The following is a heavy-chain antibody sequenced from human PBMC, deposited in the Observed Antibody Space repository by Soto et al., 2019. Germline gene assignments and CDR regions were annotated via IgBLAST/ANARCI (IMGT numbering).Heavy chain of an antibody. CDR3: ARANWYSEY. J-gene: IGHJ4*02. D-gene: IGHD7-27*01. CDR2: IYYSGGT. V-gene: IGHV4-59*11. Sequence: QVQLQESGPGLVKPSETLSLTCTVSGGSIINHYWSWIRQPPGKGLEWIGYIYYSGGTNYNPSLKSRVTISVDTSKNQFYLNLTSLTAADTAIYYCARANWYSEYWGQGTLVTVSS. CDR1: GGSIINHY.